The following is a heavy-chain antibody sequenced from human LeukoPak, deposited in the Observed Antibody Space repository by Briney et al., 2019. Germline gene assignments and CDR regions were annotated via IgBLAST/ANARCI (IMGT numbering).Heavy chain of an antibody. D-gene: IGHD2-15*01. CDR3: VRERYCSGGNCFVTYYYGMDV. CDR1: GYILTTYY. J-gene: IGHJ6*02. Sequence: ASVKVSCKASGYILTTYYMHWVRQAPGQGLEWMGIINPTGGSTNYAQKFEGRVTMTRDTSTSTVYMELSSLRSEDTAVYYCVRERYCSGGNCFVTYYYGMDVWGQGTTVTVSS. CDR2: INPTGGST. V-gene: IGHV1-46*01.